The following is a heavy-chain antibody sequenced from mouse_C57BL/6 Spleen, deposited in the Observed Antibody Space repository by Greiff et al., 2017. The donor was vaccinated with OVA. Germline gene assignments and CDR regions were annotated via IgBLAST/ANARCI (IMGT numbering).Heavy chain of an antibody. D-gene: IGHD1-1*01. CDR3: ATPYYYGSSTYAMDY. Sequence: EVQLQESGPELVKPGASVKMSCKASGYTFTDYNMHWVKQSHGKSLEWIGYINPNNGGTSYNQKFKGKATLTVNKSSSTAYMELRSLTSEDSAVYYCATPYYYGSSTYAMDYWGQGTSVTVSS. J-gene: IGHJ4*01. V-gene: IGHV1-22*01. CDR2: INPNNGGT. CDR1: GYTFTDYN.